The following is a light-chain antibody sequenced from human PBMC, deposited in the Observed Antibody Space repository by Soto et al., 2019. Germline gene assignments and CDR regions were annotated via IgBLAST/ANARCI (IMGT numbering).Light chain of an antibody. CDR2: GVS. V-gene: IGKV3-20*01. CDR1: QSVRSTF. J-gene: IGKJ1*01. CDR3: QQYGDSPWT. Sequence: EIVLTQSPGTLSLSPGERATLSCRASQSVRSTFLAWYQQKPGQAPRFLIYGVSTRATGIPDRFSGSGSGTDVTLTISRLEPEDFAVYFCQQYGDSPWTFGQGTKVEI.